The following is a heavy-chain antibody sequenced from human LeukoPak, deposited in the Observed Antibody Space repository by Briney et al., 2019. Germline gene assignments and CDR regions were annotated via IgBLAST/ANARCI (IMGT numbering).Heavy chain of an antibody. CDR3: ARHKTLSFFDY. J-gene: IGHJ4*02. Sequence: SETLSLTCTVSGGSISSSSYYWGWIRQPPGKGLERIGSIYYSGSTYYNPSLKSRVTISVDTSKNQFSLKLSSVTAADTAVYYCARHKTLSFFDYWGQGTLVTVSS. V-gene: IGHV4-39*01. CDR2: IYYSGST. CDR1: GGSISSSSYY. D-gene: IGHD2-15*01.